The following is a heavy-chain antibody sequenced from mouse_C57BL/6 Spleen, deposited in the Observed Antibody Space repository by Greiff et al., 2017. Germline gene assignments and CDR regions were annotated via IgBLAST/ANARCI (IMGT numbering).Heavy chain of an antibody. Sequence: VQLQESGPGLVAPSQSLSITCTVSGFSLTSYALSWVRHPPGKGLEWLGVIWTGGGTNYNSALKSRLSISKDNSKSQVFLKRNSLQTDDTARYDCARGPWDGQGYFDVWGTGTTVTVSS. V-gene: IGHV2-9-1*01. D-gene: IGHD4-1*01. J-gene: IGHJ1*03. CDR1: GFSLTSYA. CDR3: ARGPWDGQGYFDV. CDR2: IWTGGGT.